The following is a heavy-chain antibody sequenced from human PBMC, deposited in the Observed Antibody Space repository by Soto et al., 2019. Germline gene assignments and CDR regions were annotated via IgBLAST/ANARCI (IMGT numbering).Heavy chain of an antibody. CDR1: GGSFSGYY. CDR3: ARGPNWFDP. V-gene: IGHV4-34*01. Sequence: SETLSLTCAVYGGSFSGYYWSWIRQPPGKGLEWIGEINHSGSTNYNPSLKSRVTISVDTSKNQFSLKLSSVTAADTAVYYCARGPNWFDPWGQGTLVTVSS. CDR2: INHSGST. J-gene: IGHJ5*02.